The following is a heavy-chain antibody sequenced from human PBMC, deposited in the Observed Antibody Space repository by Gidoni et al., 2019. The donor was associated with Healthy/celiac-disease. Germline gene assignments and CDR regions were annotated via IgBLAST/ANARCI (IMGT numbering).Heavy chain of an antibody. CDR1: GFTFSNYG. CDR3: AREGITVAGAPDY. D-gene: IGHD6-19*01. J-gene: IGHJ4*02. V-gene: IGHV3-48*02. Sequence: EVQLVESGGGLVQAGGSLRLSCAASGFTFSNYGMHWVRQAPGKGLECISYISSSSSSIYYADSVRGRFTISRDNAKNSVYLQTNSLRDEDTAVYYCAREGITVAGAPDYWGQGTLVTVSS. CDR2: ISSSSSSI.